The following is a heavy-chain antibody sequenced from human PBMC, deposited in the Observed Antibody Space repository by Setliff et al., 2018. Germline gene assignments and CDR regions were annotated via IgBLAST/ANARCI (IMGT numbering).Heavy chain of an antibody. CDR3: ASAGHSGSWFPFDAFHI. CDR2: IRSSGSRM. Sequence: GGSLRLSCAASGFTFGDYYMSWIRQAPGKGLEWVSYIRSSGSRMFYADSVKGRFTISRDNAKNSLYLQMNSLRAEDTAVYYCASAGHSGSWFPFDAFHIWGQGTMVTVSS. J-gene: IGHJ3*02. CDR1: GFTFGDYY. D-gene: IGHD6-13*01. V-gene: IGHV3-11*04.